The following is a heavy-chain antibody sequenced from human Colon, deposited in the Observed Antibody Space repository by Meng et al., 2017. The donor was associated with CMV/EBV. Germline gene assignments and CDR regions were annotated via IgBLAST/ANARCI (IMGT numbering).Heavy chain of an antibody. CDR1: GFTFSNYA. CDR3: AKIGLKGGSSKRDDS. J-gene: IGHJ4*02. D-gene: IGHD1-26*01. Sequence: EVQLLESGGDLIQPGXXXXLSCAASGFTFSNYAMTWVRQAPGKGLEWVSSISGSGGSPYYADSVKGRFTISRDNSRNTLYLQMNTLRADDTAVYYCAKIGLKGGSSKRDDSWGQGTLVTVSS. CDR2: ISGSGGSP. V-gene: IGHV3-23*01.